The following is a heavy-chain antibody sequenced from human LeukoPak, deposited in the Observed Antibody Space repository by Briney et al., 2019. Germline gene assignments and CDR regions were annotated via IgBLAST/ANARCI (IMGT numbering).Heavy chain of an antibody. CDR2: MTPKNGNT. J-gene: IGHJ4*02. CDR3: ATTNYRLPFDY. CDR1: GYTFTNYD. D-gene: IGHD1-7*01. V-gene: IGHV1-8*01. Sequence: ASVKVSCKASGYTFTNYDINWVRQASGQGLEWIGYMTPKNGNTGYAQRFQGRVTMTRDTSISTAYMELSSLRSEDTAVYYCATTNYRLPFDYWGQGTPVTASS.